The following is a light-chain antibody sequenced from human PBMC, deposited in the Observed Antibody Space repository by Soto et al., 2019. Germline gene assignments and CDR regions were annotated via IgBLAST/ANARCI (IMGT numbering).Light chain of an antibody. CDR3: QQYYTWPLT. CDR2: DTS. J-gene: IGKJ2*01. Sequence: EIVMTQSPGTLSVSPGESATLSCRASQSVSSNLAWYQQKPGQAPRLLIYDTSTRATGVPARFSGSGSGTEFTLTISRLEAEDFADYYWQQYYTWPLTFGQGTKLEIK. V-gene: IGKV3-15*01. CDR1: QSVSSN.